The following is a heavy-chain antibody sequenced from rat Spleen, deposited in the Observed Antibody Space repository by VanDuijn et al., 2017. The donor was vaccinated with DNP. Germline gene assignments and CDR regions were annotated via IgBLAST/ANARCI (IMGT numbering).Heavy chain of an antibody. CDR1: GFTFSSYR. CDR2: INTDGGTT. J-gene: IGHJ4*01. Sequence: EVQLVETGGGLVQPGRSLKLSCVASGFTFSSYRMYWIRQAPGKGLEWVASINTDGGTTSYPDSVKGRFTISRDNAENTVYLQMNSLRSEDTATYYCAKDRDGGYAMDAWGQGTSVTVYS. V-gene: IGHV5-58*01. D-gene: IGHD1-11*01. CDR3: AKDRDGGYAMDA.